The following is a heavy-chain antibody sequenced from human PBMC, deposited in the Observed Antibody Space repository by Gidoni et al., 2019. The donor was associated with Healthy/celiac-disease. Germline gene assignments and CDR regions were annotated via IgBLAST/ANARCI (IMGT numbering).Heavy chain of an antibody. CDR2: IYYSGIT. V-gene: IGHV4-39*01. D-gene: IGHD3-16*01. CDR1: GRSISSSSYY. CDR3: AKHRPIWWFDP. Sequence: LQLQEAGPGLVKPSETLSLTCTVAGRSISSSSYYWGWIGQPPGKWLEWSGSIYYSGITYYNPSLNSRVTISVDTSKNQFSLKLSSVTAADTAVYYCAKHRPIWWFDPWGQGTLVTVSS. J-gene: IGHJ5*02.